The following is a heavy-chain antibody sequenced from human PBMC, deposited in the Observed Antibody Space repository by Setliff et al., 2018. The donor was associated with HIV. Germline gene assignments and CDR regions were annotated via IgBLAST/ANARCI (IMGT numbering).Heavy chain of an antibody. CDR3: VGGFWSGPLFDP. CDR2: IYYFGAT. J-gene: IGHJ5*01. Sequence: PSETLSLTCNVSGDSIRSRSFYWGWIRQHPGTGLEWIGSIYYFGATYYNPSLKSRASISLDTSEHNFSLKLYSVTAADTAVYYCVGGFWSGPLFDPWGRGTLVTVSS. D-gene: IGHD3-3*01. CDR1: GDSIRSRSFY. V-gene: IGHV4-39*02.